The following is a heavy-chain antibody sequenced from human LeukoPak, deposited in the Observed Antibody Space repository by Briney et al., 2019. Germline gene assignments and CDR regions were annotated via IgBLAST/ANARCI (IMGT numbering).Heavy chain of an antibody. CDR3: ASLLTNFDY. D-gene: IGHD2/OR15-2a*01. CDR1: GFSFSSYG. V-gene: IGHV3-23*01. CDR2: ISGSGGST. Sequence: GGSLRLSCVASGFSFSSYGMSWVRQAPGKGLEWVSAISGSGGSTYYADSVKGRFTISRDNSKNTLYLQMNSLRAEGTAVYYCASLLTNFDYWGQGTLVTVSS. J-gene: IGHJ4*02.